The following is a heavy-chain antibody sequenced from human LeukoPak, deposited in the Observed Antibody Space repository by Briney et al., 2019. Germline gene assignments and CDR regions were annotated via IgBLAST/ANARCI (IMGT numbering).Heavy chain of an antibody. CDR3: AKDWNEWWCGEPHPPDY. D-gene: IGHD3-10*01. V-gene: IGHV3-30*18. J-gene: IGHJ4*02. CDR2: ISYDGSNK. CDR1: GFTFSSYG. Sequence: GGSLRLSCAASGFTFSSYGMHWVRQAPGKGLEWVAVISYDGSNKYYADSVKGRFTISRDNSKNTLYLQMNSLRAEDTAVYYCAKDWNEWWCGEPHPPDYWGQGTLVTVSS.